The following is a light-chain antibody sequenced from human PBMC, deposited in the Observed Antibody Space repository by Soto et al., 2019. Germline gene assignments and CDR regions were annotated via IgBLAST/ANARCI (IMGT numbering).Light chain of an antibody. Sequence: DIQMTQSPSSLSASVGDRVTITCRASRSISSCLNWYQQKPGRAPNLLIYAASTLRSGVPSRFSGSGSGTDFTLTISSLLPEDFATYFCQQSFVTPFTFGKGTKLEI. J-gene: IGKJ2*01. CDR3: QQSFVTPFT. CDR2: AAS. CDR1: RSISSC. V-gene: IGKV1-39*01.